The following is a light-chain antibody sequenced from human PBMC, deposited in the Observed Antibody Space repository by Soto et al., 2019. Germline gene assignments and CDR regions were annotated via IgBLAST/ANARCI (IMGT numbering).Light chain of an antibody. V-gene: IGLV2-14*03. CDR1: SSDVGAYNY. Sequence: QSALTQPASISGSPGQSIAISCTGTSSDVGAYNYVSWNQQHPGKAPKLMIFDVTNRPSGVSTRFSGSKSGDTASLTISGLQAEDEADYYCSSYTTSSTQVFGGGTQLTVL. CDR3: SSYTTSSTQV. J-gene: IGLJ2*01. CDR2: DVT.